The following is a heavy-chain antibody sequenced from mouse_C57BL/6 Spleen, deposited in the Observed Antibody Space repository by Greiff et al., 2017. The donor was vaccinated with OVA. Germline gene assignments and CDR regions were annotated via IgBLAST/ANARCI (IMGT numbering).Heavy chain of an antibody. J-gene: IGHJ2*01. V-gene: IGHV10-1*01. Sequence: EVQVVESGGGLVQPKGSLKHSCAASGFSFNTYAMNWVRQAPGKGLEWVARIRSKSNNYATYYADSVKDRFTISRDDSESMLYLQMNNLKTEDTAMYYCVRQAYYYGSSTYYFDYWGQGTTLTVSS. CDR1: GFSFNTYA. D-gene: IGHD1-1*01. CDR3: VRQAYYYGSSTYYFDY. CDR2: IRSKSNNYAT.